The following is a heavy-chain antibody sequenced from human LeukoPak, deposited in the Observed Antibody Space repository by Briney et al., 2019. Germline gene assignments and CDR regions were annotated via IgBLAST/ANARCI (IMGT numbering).Heavy chain of an antibody. J-gene: IGHJ5*02. CDR2: IYYSGST. Sequence: PSETLSLTCTVSGGSVSSRSYYWGWIRPPPGKGLEWIGSIYYSGSTYYNPSLKSRVTISVDTSKNQFSLKLSSVTAADTAVYYCARVGPYSRFDPWGQGTLVTVSS. CDR3: ARVGPYSRFDP. V-gene: IGHV4-39*07. CDR1: GGSVSSRSYY. D-gene: IGHD3-16*01.